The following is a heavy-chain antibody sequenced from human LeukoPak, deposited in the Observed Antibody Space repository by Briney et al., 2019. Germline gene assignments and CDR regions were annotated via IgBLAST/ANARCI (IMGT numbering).Heavy chain of an antibody. D-gene: IGHD3-10*01. CDR3: ARDRGAFDY. V-gene: IGHV3-30*19. Sequence: GSLRLSCAASRFPFRTYNMHWVRQAPGKGLEWVAVISNDGSDKYYADSVKGRFTISRDNSQNTLYLQMNTLKTEDTAVYFCARDRGAFDYWGQGTLVTVSS. CDR1: RFPFRTYN. J-gene: IGHJ4*02. CDR2: ISNDGSDK.